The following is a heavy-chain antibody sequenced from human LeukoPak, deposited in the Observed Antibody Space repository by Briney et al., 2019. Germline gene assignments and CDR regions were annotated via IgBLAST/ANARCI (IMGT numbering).Heavy chain of an antibody. V-gene: IGHV3-21*06. Sequence: GTLSLTCAVSGGSISNSNWWSWVRQPPGKGLEWVSSIDSSGGYMFYADSVKGRFIISRDNAKDSLYLQMNSLRVEDTAVYYCLRGDRRDYWGQGTLVTVSS. CDR2: IDSSGGYM. CDR3: LRGDRRDY. J-gene: IGHJ4*02. CDR1: GGSISNSNW.